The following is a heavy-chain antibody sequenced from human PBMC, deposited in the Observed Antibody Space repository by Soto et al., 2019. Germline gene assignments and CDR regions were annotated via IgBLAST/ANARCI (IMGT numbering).Heavy chain of an antibody. Sequence: GGSLRLSCAASGFTFRTYSMNGVRQDPGKGLEWVSSITYNSEYKYYADSVKGRFTISRVNAKNSLYLQMNSLRAEDTAVYYCARDRRGSSAWPNAFDIWGQGTMVTVSS. CDR3: ARDRRGSSAWPNAFDI. CDR2: ITYNSEYK. V-gene: IGHV3-21*01. CDR1: GFTFRTYS. J-gene: IGHJ3*02. D-gene: IGHD3-22*01.